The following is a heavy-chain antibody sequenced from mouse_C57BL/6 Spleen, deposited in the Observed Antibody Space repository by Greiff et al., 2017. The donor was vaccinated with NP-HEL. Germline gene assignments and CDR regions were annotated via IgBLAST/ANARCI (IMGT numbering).Heavy chain of an antibody. Sequence: VQLQQSGTELVKPGASVKLSCKASGYTFTSYWMHWVKQRPGQGLEWIGNINPSNGGTNYNEKFKSKATLTVDKSSSTAYMQLSSLTSEDSAVYYWAREERAYYSNSWFAYWGQGTLVTVSA. V-gene: IGHV1-53*01. J-gene: IGHJ3*01. CDR2: INPSNGGT. CDR1: GYTFTSYW. D-gene: IGHD2-5*01. CDR3: AREERAYYSNSWFAY.